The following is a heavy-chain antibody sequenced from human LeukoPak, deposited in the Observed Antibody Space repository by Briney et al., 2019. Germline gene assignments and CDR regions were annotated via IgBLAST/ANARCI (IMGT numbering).Heavy chain of an antibody. J-gene: IGHJ4*02. D-gene: IGHD2-15*01. Sequence: PGGSLRLSCAASGFTFDDYGMSWVRQAPGKGLEWVSGINWSGSSTGYADSVKGRFTISRDNAKNTLYLQMNSLRAEDTAVYYCARMSCGGTCYLDYWGQGTLVTVSS. CDR3: ARMSCGGTCYLDY. V-gene: IGHV3-20*04. CDR1: GFTFDDYG. CDR2: INWSGSST.